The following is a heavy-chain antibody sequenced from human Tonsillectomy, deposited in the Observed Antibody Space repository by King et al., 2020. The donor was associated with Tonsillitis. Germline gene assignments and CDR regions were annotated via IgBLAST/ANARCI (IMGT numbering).Heavy chain of an antibody. Sequence: VQLVESGGGVVQPGGSLRLSCAASGFTFSSYGIHWVRPAPGKGLEWVAFIRYDGINKYYADSVKGRFNISRDNSKNTLYLQMNSLRAEDTAVYYCAKSEGEYRRIGYWGQGTLGNV. V-gene: IGHV3-30*02. J-gene: IGHJ4*02. CDR3: AKSEGEYRRIGY. D-gene: IGHD6-6*01. CDR2: IRYDGINK. CDR1: GFTFSSYG.